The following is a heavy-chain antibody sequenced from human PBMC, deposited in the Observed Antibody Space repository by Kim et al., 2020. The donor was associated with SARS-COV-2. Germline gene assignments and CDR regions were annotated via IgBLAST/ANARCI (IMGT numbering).Heavy chain of an antibody. Sequence: GGSLRLSCAASGFTFSSYAMSWVRQAPGKGLEWVSAISGSGGSTYYADSVKGRFTISRDNSKNTLYLQMNSLRAEDTAVYYCAKDLLEWLPYYYYGMDVWGQGTTVTVSS. CDR2: ISGSGGST. V-gene: IGHV3-23*01. CDR3: AKDLLEWLPYYYYGMDV. J-gene: IGHJ6*02. D-gene: IGHD3-3*01. CDR1: GFTFSSYA.